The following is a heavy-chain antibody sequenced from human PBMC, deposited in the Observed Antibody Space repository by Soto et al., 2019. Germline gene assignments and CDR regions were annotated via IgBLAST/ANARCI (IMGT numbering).Heavy chain of an antibody. J-gene: IGHJ5*02. Sequence: QVQLQESGPGLVKPSQTLSLTCTVSGGSISSGDYYWSWIRQPPGKGLEWIGYIYYSGSTYYNPSLQRRVTISVDTSTNQSSLKLSSVTAADTAVYYCARVPAATPPWFDPWGQGTLVTVSS. CDR2: IYYSGST. CDR3: ARVPAATPPWFDP. V-gene: IGHV4-30-4*01. CDR1: GGSISSGDYY. D-gene: IGHD2-2*01.